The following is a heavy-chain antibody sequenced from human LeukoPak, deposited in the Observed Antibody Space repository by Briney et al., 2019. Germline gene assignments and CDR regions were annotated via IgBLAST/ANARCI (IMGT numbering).Heavy chain of an antibody. D-gene: IGHD7-27*01. J-gene: IGHJ6*02. Sequence: GGSLRLSCAASGFTFSSYGMHWVRQAPGKGLEWVAVIWYDGSNKYYADSVKGRFTISRDNSKNTLYLQMNSLRAEDTAVYYCAQSLAWGSRYYYYGMDVWGQGTTVTVSS. CDR3: AQSLAWGSRYYYYGMDV. V-gene: IGHV3-30*02. CDR1: GFTFSSYG. CDR2: IWYDGSNK.